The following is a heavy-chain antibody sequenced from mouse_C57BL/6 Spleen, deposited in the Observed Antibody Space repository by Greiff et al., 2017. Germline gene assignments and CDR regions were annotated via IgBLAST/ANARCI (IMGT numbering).Heavy chain of an antibody. CDR2: ISSGSSTI. V-gene: IGHV5-17*01. Sequence: DVKLVESGGGLVKPGGSLKLSCAASGFTFSDYGMHWVRQAPGQGLEWVAYISSGSSTIYYADPVKGRFTISRDNAKNTQFLQMTSLRSEDTAMYYCERKRVFDYGGQGTTLTVSS. J-gene: IGHJ2*01. CDR1: GFTFSDYG. CDR3: ERKRVFDY.